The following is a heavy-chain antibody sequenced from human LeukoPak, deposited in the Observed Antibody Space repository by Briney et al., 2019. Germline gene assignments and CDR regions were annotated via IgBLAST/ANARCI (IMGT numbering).Heavy chain of an antibody. CDR1: GFTMSGIH. CDR2: LYAGGST. D-gene: IGHD1-1*01. CDR3: VRGNGNVGGRLDP. J-gene: IGHJ5*02. Sequence: GGSLRLSCTASGFTMSGIHMNWVRQAPGKGLDWVSGLYAGGSTYYAGSVAGRFTISRDDSKNTLYLQMTGLRVDDTAIYYCVRGNGNVGGRLDPWGQGAWVIVSS. V-gene: IGHV3-66*01.